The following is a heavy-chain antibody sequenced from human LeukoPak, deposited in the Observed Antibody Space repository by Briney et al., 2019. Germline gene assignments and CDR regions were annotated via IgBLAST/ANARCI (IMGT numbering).Heavy chain of an antibody. D-gene: IGHD4-17*01. V-gene: IGHV3-30*01. CDR3: ATTTGYYYGMDV. CDR2: ISYDGSNK. Sequence: PGRSLRLSCAASGFTFSSYAMHWVRQAPGKGLEWVAVISYDGSNKYYADSVKGRFTISRDNSKNTLYLQMNSLRAEDTAVYYCATTTGYYYGMDVWGQGTTVTVSS. J-gene: IGHJ6*02. CDR1: GFTFSSYA.